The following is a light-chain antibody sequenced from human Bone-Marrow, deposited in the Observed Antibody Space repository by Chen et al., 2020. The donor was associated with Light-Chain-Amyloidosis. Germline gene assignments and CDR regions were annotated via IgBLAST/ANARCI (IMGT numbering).Light chain of an antibody. V-gene: IGLV3-21*02. CDR2: DDS. Sequence: YVLTQPSSVSVAPGQTATIACGGNNIGSTSVHWYQQTPGQAPLLVVYDDSDRPSGIPGRLSGSNSGNPATLTISRVEAGDEADYYCQVWDRSSDRPVFGGGTKLTVL. CDR3: QVWDRSSDRPV. CDR1: NIGSTS. J-gene: IGLJ3*02.